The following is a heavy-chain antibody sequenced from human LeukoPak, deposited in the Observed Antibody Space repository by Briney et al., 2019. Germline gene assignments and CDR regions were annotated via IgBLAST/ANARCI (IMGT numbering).Heavy chain of an antibody. Sequence: ASVKVSCKASRYTFRGYYIHWVRQPPAQGLEWMGWINPNNGGTKYTHRFRGRVTMTRDTSITTAYMEMSTLGSDDTAMYYCARGSSLTGNRVPSDYWGQGTLVTVSS. CDR1: RYTFRGYY. CDR3: ARGSSLTGNRVPSDY. J-gene: IGHJ4*02. D-gene: IGHD1-20*01. CDR2: INPNNGGT. V-gene: IGHV1-2*02.